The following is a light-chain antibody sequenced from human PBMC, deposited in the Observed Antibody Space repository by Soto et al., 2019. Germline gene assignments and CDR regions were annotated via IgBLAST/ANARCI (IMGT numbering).Light chain of an antibody. CDR2: DTN. Sequence: QAVVTQEPSLTVSPGGTVTLTCGSSTGAVTSGHYPHWFQQKSGQAPRTLIYDTNNRHSWTPARFSGSLLGGKGALTLSDAQPEDEAEYSCLLMSPGVGEVFGTGTKVTVL. V-gene: IGLV7-46*01. J-gene: IGLJ1*01. CDR1: TGAVTSGHY. CDR3: LLMSPGVGEV.